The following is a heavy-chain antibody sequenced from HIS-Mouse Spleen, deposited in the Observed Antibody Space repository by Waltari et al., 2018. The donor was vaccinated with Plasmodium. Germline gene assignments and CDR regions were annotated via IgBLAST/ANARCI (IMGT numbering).Heavy chain of an antibody. J-gene: IGHJ4*02. D-gene: IGHD5-12*01. Sequence: QVQLQQWGAGLLKPSETLSLTCAVYGGSFSGYYWSWIRQPQGKGLAWIGEINHSGSTNYNPPLKSRVTISVETSKNQFSLKLSSVTAADTAVYYCARGPGDIVATTFDYWGQGTLVTVSS. V-gene: IGHV4-34*01. CDR3: ARGPGDIVATTFDY. CDR1: GGSFSGYY. CDR2: INHSGST.